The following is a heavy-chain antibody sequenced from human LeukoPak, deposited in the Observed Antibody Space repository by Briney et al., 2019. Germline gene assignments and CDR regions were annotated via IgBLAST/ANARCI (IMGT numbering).Heavy chain of an antibody. CDR2: ISYDGSNK. CDR3: AKEAYDYDSSGYRYY. CDR1: GFTFSSYA. Sequence: SGGSLRLSCAASGFTFSSYAMHWVRQAPGKGLEWVAVISYDGSNKYYADSVKGRFTVSRDNSKNTLYLQMNSLRAEDTAVYYCAKEAYDYDSSGYRYYWGQGTLVTVSS. V-gene: IGHV3-30*04. D-gene: IGHD3-22*01. J-gene: IGHJ4*02.